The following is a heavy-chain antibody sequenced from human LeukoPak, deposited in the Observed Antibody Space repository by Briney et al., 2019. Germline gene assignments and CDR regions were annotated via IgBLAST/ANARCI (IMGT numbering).Heavy chain of an antibody. CDR2: LSRSGSTI. CDR1: GFTFNSYS. CDR3: ARIWDGYSGSDY. Sequence: GGSLRLSCAASGFTFNSYSMKWVRQAPGKGLEWISYLSRSGSTIYYAASVEGRFTISRDNAKNSLYLQMNSLRAEDTAVYYCARIWDGYSGSDYWGQGTLVTVSS. D-gene: IGHD1-26*01. J-gene: IGHJ4*02. V-gene: IGHV3-48*01.